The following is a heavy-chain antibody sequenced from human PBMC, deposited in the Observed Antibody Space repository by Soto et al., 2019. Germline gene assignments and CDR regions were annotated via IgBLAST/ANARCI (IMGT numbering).Heavy chain of an antibody. CDR1: GYSFINYD. CDR2: MNPNSGNT. D-gene: IGHD5-12*01. CDR3: ARGRGYPYDHLGMDV. V-gene: IGHV1-8*01. Sequence: ASVKVSCKSSGYSFINYDIYWVRQATGQGLEWMGWMNPNSGNTATSKKFLGRVTMTRDTSISTAYLDLRSLISEDTALYFCARGRGYPYDHLGMDVWGQGTRVTLSS. J-gene: IGHJ6*02.